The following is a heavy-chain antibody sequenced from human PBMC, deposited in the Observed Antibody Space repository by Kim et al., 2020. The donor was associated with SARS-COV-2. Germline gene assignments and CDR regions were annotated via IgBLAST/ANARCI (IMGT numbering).Heavy chain of an antibody. Sequence: YAQKFQGRVTMTRDTSTSTVYMELSSLRSEDTAVYYCARDGAVAGTRIDYWGQGTLVTVSS. D-gene: IGHD6-19*01. V-gene: IGHV1-46*01. J-gene: IGHJ4*02. CDR3: ARDGAVAGTRIDY.